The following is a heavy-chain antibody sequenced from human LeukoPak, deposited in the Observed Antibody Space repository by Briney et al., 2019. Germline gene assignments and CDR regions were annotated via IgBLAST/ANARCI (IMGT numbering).Heavy chain of an antibody. D-gene: IGHD6-6*01. CDR3: ARALRIAARPEYYYYMDV. CDR2: IIPIFGTA. Sequence: ASVKVSCKASGGTFSSYAISWVRQAPGQGLEWMGGIIPIFGTANYAQKFQGRVTITTDESTSTAYMELSSLRSEDTAVYYCARALRIAARPEYYYYMDVWGKGSTVTVSS. V-gene: IGHV1-69*05. CDR1: GGTFSSYA. J-gene: IGHJ6*03.